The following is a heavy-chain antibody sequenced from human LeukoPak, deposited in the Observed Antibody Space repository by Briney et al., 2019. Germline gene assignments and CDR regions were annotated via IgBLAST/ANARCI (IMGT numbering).Heavy chain of an antibody. CDR3: AVPYDSSGYFIY. D-gene: IGHD3-22*01. V-gene: IGHV3-33*01. CDR2: IWYDGSNK. CDR1: GFTFSSYG. Sequence: GGSLRLSCAASGFTFSSYGMHWVRLAPGKGLEWVAVIWYDGSNKYYADSVKGRFTISRDNSKNTLYLQMNSLRAEDTAVYYCAVPYDSSGYFIYWGQGTLVTASS. J-gene: IGHJ4*02.